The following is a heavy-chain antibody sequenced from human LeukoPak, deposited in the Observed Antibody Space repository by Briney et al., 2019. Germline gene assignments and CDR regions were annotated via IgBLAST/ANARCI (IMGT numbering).Heavy chain of an antibody. J-gene: IGHJ4*02. D-gene: IGHD2-15*01. Sequence: GGSLRLSCAASGFSFSAYWMTWVRQAPGTGLEWVANINPAESETYYVDPVKGRFSISRDNAKNLVYLQMNSLRAEDTAVYHCARFGYVAAVDVWGQGTPVTVSS. CDR1: GFSFSAYW. CDR3: ARFGYVAAVDV. CDR2: INPAESET. V-gene: IGHV3-7*01.